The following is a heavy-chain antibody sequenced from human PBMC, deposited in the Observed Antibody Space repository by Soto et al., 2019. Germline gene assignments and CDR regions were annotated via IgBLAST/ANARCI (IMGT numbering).Heavy chain of an antibody. D-gene: IGHD6-13*01. CDR2: IYYSGST. J-gene: IGHJ3*02. CDR3: ARKGQQLYAFDI. Sequence: PSERLSLTCTVSGGSISSGGYYWSWNRQHPGKGLEWIGYIYYSGSTYYNPSLKSRVTISVDTSKNQFSLKLSSVTAADTAVYYCARKGQQLYAFDIWGQGTMVTVSS. V-gene: IGHV4-31*03. CDR1: GGSISSGGYY.